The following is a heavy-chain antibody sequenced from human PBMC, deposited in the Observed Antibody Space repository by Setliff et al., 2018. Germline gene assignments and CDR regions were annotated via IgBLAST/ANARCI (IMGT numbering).Heavy chain of an antibody. CDR2: LHTSGST. D-gene: IGHD1-26*01. Sequence: ASETLSLTCAVSGGSLNSGSYYWSWIRQSTERGLEWLGRLHTSGSTTYNPALNSRVTISVDTSTNQFSLRLTSLTAADTAVYFRARDNTILGATDHWGQGTLVTVSS. V-gene: IGHV4-61*02. CDR3: ARDNTILGATDH. J-gene: IGHJ5*02. CDR1: GGSLNSGSYY.